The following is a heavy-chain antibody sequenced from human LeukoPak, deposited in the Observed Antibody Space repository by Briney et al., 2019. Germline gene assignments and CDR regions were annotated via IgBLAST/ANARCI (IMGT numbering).Heavy chain of an antibody. CDR1: GFTVSSNY. Sequence: GGSLGLSCAASGFTVSSNYMSWVRQAPGKGLEWVSVIYSGGSTYYADPDKGRFTIARDNSNNTPYLQINSLSADDTAVYYCASYGSGSYPLGYYHYYGMDVWGQGTTVTVSS. J-gene: IGHJ6*02. CDR3: ASYGSGSYPLGYYHYYGMDV. CDR2: IYSGGST. D-gene: IGHD3-10*01. V-gene: IGHV3-66*01.